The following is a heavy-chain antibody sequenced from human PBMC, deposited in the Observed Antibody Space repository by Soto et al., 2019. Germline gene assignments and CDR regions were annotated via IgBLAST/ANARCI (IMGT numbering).Heavy chain of an antibody. CDR2: IYYSGST. D-gene: IGHD2-15*01. CDR1: GGSISSGGYY. J-gene: IGHJ4*02. Sequence: QVQLQESGPGRVKPSQTLSLTCIVSGGSISSGGYYWTWIRQHPGKGLEWIGNIYYSGSTYYNPSLKSRLTISVDTSKNQFSLKLSSVTAADTAVYYCAAAPNLDFFDYWGQGTLVTVSS. V-gene: IGHV4-31*03. CDR3: AAAPNLDFFDY.